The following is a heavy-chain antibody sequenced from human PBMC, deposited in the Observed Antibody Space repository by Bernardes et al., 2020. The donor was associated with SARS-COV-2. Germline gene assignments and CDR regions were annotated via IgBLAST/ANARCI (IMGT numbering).Heavy chain of an antibody. J-gene: IGHJ6*02. CDR1: GGSISSSSYY. D-gene: IGHD3-10*01. V-gene: IGHV4-39*01. CDR3: ARPGWFGELLPPPVGGMDV. CDR2: IYYSGST. Sequence: SETLSLTCTVSGGSISSSSYYWGWIRQPPGKGLEWIGSIYYSGSTYYNPSLKSRVTISVDTSKNQFSLKLSSVTAADTAVYYCARPGWFGELLPPPVGGMDVWGQGTTVTVSS.